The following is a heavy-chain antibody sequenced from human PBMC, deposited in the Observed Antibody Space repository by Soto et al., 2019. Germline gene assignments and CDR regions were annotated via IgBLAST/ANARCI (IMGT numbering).Heavy chain of an antibody. D-gene: IGHD6-13*01. J-gene: IGHJ4*02. CDR1: GFTFSSYW. CDR2: IKQDGSEK. V-gene: IGHV3-7*03. Sequence: GGSLRLSCAASGFTFSSYWMSWVRQAPGKGLEWVANIKQDGSEKYYVDSVKGRFTISRDNAKNSLYLQMNSLRAEDTAVYYCARGSSSWLQDYFDYWGQGTLVT. CDR3: ARGSSSWLQDYFDY.